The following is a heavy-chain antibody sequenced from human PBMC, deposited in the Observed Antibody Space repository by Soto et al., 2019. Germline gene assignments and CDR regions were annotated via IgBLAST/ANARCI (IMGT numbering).Heavy chain of an antibody. V-gene: IGHV4-39*01. CDR3: ARGPAAAGSFDP. D-gene: IGHD6-13*01. CDR2: IYYSGST. CDR1: GGSISSSSYY. Sequence: SETLSLTCTVSGGSISSSSYYWGWIRQPPGKGLEWIGSIYYSGSTYYNPSLKSRVTISVDTSKNQFSLKLSSVTAEDTAVYYCARGPAAAGSFDPWGQGTLVTVSS. J-gene: IGHJ5*02.